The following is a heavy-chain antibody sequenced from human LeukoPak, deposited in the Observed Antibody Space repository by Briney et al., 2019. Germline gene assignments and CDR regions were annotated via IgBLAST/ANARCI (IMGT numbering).Heavy chain of an antibody. V-gene: IGHV3-66*01. CDR3: AKDFVPRGGSYFPGFDY. Sequence: GGSLRLSCAASGFTVSSNYMSWVRQAPGQGLEWVSVIYSGGSTYYADSVKGRFTISRDNSKNTLYLQMNSLRTEDTAVYYCAKDFVPRGGSYFPGFDYWGQGTLVIVSS. CDR1: GFTVSSNY. J-gene: IGHJ4*02. D-gene: IGHD1-26*01. CDR2: IYSGGST.